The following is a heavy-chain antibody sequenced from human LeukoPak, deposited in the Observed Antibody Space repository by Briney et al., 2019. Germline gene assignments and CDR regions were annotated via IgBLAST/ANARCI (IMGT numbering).Heavy chain of an antibody. CDR1: GFTFSSYA. CDR3: ARTYYYDSSGSDGMDV. Sequence: GGSLRLSCAASGFTFSSYAMSWVRQAPGKGLEWVSAISGSGDSTYYGDSVKGRFTISRDNSKNTLYLQMNSLRAEDTAVYYCARTYYYDSSGSDGMDVWGQGTTVTVSS. D-gene: IGHD3-22*01. J-gene: IGHJ6*02. CDR2: ISGSGDST. V-gene: IGHV3-23*01.